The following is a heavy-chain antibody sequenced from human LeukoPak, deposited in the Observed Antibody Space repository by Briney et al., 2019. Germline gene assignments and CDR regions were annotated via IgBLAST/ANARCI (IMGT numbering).Heavy chain of an antibody. CDR3: ARGQYYDFWSGYYYSPHFDY. J-gene: IGHJ4*02. V-gene: IGHV1-2*02. CDR2: INPNSGGT. Sequence: ASVKVSCKASGYTFTGYNIHWVRQAPGQGLEWMGWINPNSGGTNYAQKFRGRVTMTRDTSISTAYMELNRLRSDDTAVYYCARGQYYDFWSGYYYSPHFDYWGQGTLVTVSS. D-gene: IGHD3-3*01. CDR1: GYTFTGYN.